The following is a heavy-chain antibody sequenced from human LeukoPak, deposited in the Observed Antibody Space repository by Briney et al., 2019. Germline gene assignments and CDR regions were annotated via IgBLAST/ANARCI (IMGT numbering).Heavy chain of an antibody. CDR2: IYYSGST. J-gene: IGHJ5*02. D-gene: IGHD2-15*01. CDR3: AREARILPLGEVSP. Sequence: SETLSLTCTVSGGSISSYYWSWIRQPPGKGLEWIGYIYYSGSTNYNPSLKSRVTISVDTSKNQFSLKLSSVTAADTAVYYCAREARILPLGEVSPWGQGTLVTVSS. V-gene: IGHV4-59*01. CDR1: GGSISSYY.